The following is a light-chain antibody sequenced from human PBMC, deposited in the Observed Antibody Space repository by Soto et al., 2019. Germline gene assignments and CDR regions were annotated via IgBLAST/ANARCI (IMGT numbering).Light chain of an antibody. V-gene: IGKV1-12*01. CDR1: QGISNW. CDR3: QQTDNFPWT. Sequence: DIQMTQSPSSVSASVGDRVTITCRARQGISNWLAWYQQRPGRAPKLLIYDASTLQSGVPSRFSGGGSGTDFTLTISSLHPEDYAIYFCQQTDNFPWTFGQGTKVEIK. CDR2: DAS. J-gene: IGKJ1*01.